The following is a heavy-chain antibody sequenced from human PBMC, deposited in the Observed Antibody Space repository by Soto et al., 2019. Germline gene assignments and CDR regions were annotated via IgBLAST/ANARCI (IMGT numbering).Heavy chain of an antibody. Sequence: ASVKVSCKASGYTFTSYAMHWVRQAPGQRLEWMGWINAGNGNTKYSQKFQGRVTITRDTSASTAYMELSSLRSEDTAVYYCARGEEYSSSWHTGFDYWGQGTLVTVSS. CDR2: INAGNGNT. CDR1: GYTFTSYA. V-gene: IGHV1-3*01. J-gene: IGHJ4*02. D-gene: IGHD6-13*01. CDR3: ARGEEYSSSWHTGFDY.